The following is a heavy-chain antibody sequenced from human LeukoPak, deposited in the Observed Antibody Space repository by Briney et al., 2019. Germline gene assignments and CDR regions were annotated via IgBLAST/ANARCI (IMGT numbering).Heavy chain of an antibody. V-gene: IGHV4-59*08. CDR2: IYYSGST. Sequence: SETLSLTCTVSGGSISSYYWSWIRQPPGKGLEWIGYIYYSGSTNYNPSLKSRVTISVDTSKNQFSLKLSSVTAADTAVYYCATGPYCGGDCYGYYFDYWGQGTLVTVSS. J-gene: IGHJ4*02. D-gene: IGHD2-21*02. CDR1: GGSISSYY. CDR3: ATGPYCGGDCYGYYFDY.